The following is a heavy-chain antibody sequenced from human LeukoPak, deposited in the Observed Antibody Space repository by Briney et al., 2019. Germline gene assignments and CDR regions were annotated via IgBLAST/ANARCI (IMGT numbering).Heavy chain of an antibody. CDR1: GVSISSSNW. Sequence: PSEALSLTCAVSGVSISSSNWWSRVRQPPGRGVEGIGEIYHTGSTNYNPSLKSRDTISRDKSKNQFSLKLSSVTAADTAVYYCARGVVVAATWPYYGMDVWGQGTTVTVSS. CDR3: ARGVVVAATWPYYGMDV. V-gene: IGHV4-4*02. J-gene: IGHJ6*02. CDR2: IYHTGST. D-gene: IGHD2-15*01.